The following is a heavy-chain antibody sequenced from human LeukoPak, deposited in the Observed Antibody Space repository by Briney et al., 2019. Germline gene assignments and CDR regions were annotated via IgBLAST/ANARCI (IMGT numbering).Heavy chain of an antibody. D-gene: IGHD2-2*01. V-gene: IGHV3-33*01. Sequence: GGSLRLSCAASGFTFSSYGMHWVRQAPGKGLEWVAVIWYDGSNKYYADSVKGRFTISRDNSKNTLYLQMNSLRVEDTAVYYCARRSSSTLYYGMDVWGQGTTVTVSS. CDR1: GFTFSSYG. J-gene: IGHJ6*02. CDR3: ARRSSSTLYYGMDV. CDR2: IWYDGSNK.